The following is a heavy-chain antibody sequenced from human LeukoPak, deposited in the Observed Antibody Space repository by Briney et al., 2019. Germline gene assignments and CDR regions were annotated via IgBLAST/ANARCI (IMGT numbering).Heavy chain of an antibody. CDR2: IWYDGSNK. Sequence: GGSLRLSCAASGFTFSSYGMHWVRQAPGKGLEWVAVIWYDGSNKYYADSVKGRFTISRDNSKNTLYLQINSLRAEDTAVYYCARDSVVTTKHDAFDIWGQGTMVTVSS. D-gene: IGHD5-12*01. CDR1: GFTFSSYG. J-gene: IGHJ3*02. V-gene: IGHV3-33*01. CDR3: ARDSVVTTKHDAFDI.